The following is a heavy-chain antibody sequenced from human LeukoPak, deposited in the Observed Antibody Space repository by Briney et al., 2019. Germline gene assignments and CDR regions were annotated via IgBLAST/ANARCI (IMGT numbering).Heavy chain of an antibody. Sequence: GGSLRLSCAASGFTFSSYAMHWVRQAPGKGLEYVSAISSNGGSTYYANSVKGRFTISRDNAKNSLYLQMNSLRAEDTALYYCAKDSRPWSSSPVDAFDIWGQGTMVTVSS. V-gene: IGHV3-64*01. CDR3: AKDSRPWSSSPVDAFDI. CDR2: ISSNGGST. CDR1: GFTFSSYA. J-gene: IGHJ3*02. D-gene: IGHD6-6*01.